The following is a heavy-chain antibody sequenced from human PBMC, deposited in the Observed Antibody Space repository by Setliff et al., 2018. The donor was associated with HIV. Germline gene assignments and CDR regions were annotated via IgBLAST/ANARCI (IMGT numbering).Heavy chain of an antibody. V-gene: IGHV3-33*01. CDR2: IWYDGSNK. J-gene: IGHJ6*02. Sequence: PGESLRLSCAASGLTFSSYGMHWVRQAPGKGLEWVAVIWYDGSNKYYADSVKGRFTISRDNSKNTLYLQMNSLRAEDTAVYYCARDVLLWFGELHYYGMDVWGQGTAVTVSS. CDR3: ARDVLLWFGELHYYGMDV. CDR1: GLTFSSYG. D-gene: IGHD3-10*01.